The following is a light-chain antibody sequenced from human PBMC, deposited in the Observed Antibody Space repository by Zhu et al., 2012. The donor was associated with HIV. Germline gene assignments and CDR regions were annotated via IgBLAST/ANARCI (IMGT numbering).Light chain of an antibody. V-gene: IGKV1-5*03. CDR2: EAS. CDR3: QQYYTPSYN. J-gene: IGKJ2*01. CDR1: QSVYKW. Sequence: DIQMTQSPSTLSASVGDRVTITCRASQSVYKWLAWYQQKPEKAPKLLIYEASSLETGVPSRFSGSGSGTEFTLTISSLQPDDFATYSCQQYYTPSYNFGQGTKLQIK.